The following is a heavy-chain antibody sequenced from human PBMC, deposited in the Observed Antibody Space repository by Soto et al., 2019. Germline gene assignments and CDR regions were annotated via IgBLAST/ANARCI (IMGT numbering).Heavy chain of an antibody. V-gene: IGHV1-69*13. CDR3: ASAPYSGYDYVLFWFDP. D-gene: IGHD5-12*01. J-gene: IGHJ5*02. CDR2: IIPIFGTA. CDR1: GGTFSSYA. Sequence: GASVKVSCKASGGTFSSYAISWVRQAPGQGLEWMGGIIPIFGTANYAQKFQGRVTITADESTSTAYMELSSLRSEDTAVYYCASAPYSGYDYVLFWFDPWGQGTLVTVSS.